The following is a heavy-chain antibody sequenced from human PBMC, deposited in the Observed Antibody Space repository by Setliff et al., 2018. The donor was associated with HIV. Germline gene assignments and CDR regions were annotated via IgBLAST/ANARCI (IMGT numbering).Heavy chain of an antibody. CDR3: VRMPPDDGRGWFDP. CDR1: GFSLRRSGVG. J-gene: IGHJ5*02. Sequence: SGPTLVNPTQTLTLTCTFSGFSLRRSGVGVGWIRQPPGKALEWLALIEWTDDKNFGPSLKNRVTITKNTPRNQVTLTVTNMDPVDTATYYCVRMPPDDGRGWFDPWGQGSSVTVSS. CDR2: IEWTDDK. V-gene: IGHV2-70*13. D-gene: IGHD1-26*01.